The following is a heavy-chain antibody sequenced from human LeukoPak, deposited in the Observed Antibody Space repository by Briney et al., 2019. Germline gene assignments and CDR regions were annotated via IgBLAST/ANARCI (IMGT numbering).Heavy chain of an antibody. D-gene: IGHD5-24*01. CDR1: GESFSGYY. CDR2: INHSGST. CDR3: ARVGRDGYNFHY. Sequence: PSETLSLTCAVYGESFSGYYWNWIRQPPGKGLDWIGEINHSGSTNYNPSLKSRVTISVDTSKNQFSLKLSSVTAADTAVYYCARVGRDGYNFHYWGQGTLVIVSS. V-gene: IGHV4-34*01. J-gene: IGHJ4*02.